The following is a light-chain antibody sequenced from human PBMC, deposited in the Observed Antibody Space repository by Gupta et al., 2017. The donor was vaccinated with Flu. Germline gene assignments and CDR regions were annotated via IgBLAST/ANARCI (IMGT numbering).Light chain of an antibody. Sequence: EILLTQSPGTLSLSPGESATLSCRASQSVNRHYLVWYQQKVGQAPRLLIYGASNRATGIPDRFSGSGSGTKFTLTISRLEPEDFAVYYCQQEVSPPRTFGQGTKVEIK. V-gene: IGKV3-20*01. CDR3: QQEVSPPRT. CDR2: GAS. J-gene: IGKJ1*01. CDR1: QSVNRHY.